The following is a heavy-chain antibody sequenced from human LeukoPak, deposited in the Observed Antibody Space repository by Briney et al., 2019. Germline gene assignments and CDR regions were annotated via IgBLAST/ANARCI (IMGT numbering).Heavy chain of an antibody. J-gene: IGHJ5*02. CDR1: GGSISSYY. CDR3: ARRGGYCSSTSCYGPPGWFDP. Sequence: PSETLSLTCTVSGGSISSYYWSWIRQPPGKGLEWIGYIYYSGSTNYNPSLKSRVTISVDTSKNQFSLKLSSVTAADTAVYYCARRGGYCSSTSCYGPPGWFDPWGQGTLVTVSS. D-gene: IGHD2-2*01. V-gene: IGHV4-59*08. CDR2: IYYSGST.